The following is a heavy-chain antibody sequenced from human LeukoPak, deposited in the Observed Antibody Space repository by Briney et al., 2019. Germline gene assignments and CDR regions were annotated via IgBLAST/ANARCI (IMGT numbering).Heavy chain of an antibody. CDR3: ARAETGDTQKPFTTFDY. V-gene: IGHV1-8*02. CDR2: MNPNSGNT. Sequence: GSSVKVSCKASGGTFSSYAISWVRQATGQGLEWMGWMNPNSGNTGYAQKFQGRVTMTRNTSISTAYMELSSLRSEDTAVYYCARAETGDTQKPFTTFDYWGQGTPVAVSA. CDR1: GGTFSSYA. J-gene: IGHJ4*02. D-gene: IGHD1-1*01.